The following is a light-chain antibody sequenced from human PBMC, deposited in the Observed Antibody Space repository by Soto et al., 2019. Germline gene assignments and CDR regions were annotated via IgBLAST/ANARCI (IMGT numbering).Light chain of an antibody. Sequence: DIQLTQSPSFLSASVGDRVTITCWASQGISSYLAWYQQKPGKAPKLLIYAASTLQSGVPSRFSGSGSGTEFTLTISSLQPEDFATYYCQQLNSYLPYTFGQGTKLEIK. CDR2: AAS. CDR3: QQLNSYLPYT. J-gene: IGKJ2*01. V-gene: IGKV1-9*01. CDR1: QGISSY.